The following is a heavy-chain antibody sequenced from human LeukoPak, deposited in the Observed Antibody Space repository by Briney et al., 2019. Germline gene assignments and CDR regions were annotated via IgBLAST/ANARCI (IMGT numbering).Heavy chain of an antibody. CDR3: AKEIELRQLASFGY. J-gene: IGHJ4*02. Sequence: GRSLRLSCAASGFTFDDYAMHWVRQAPGKGLXXXXXXSWNCGSIGYADSVKGRFTISRDNAKNSLYLQMNSLRAEDTALYYCAKEIELRQLASFGYWGQGTLVTVSS. CDR1: GFTFDDYA. CDR2: XSWNCGSI. V-gene: IGHV3-9*01. D-gene: IGHD6-6*01.